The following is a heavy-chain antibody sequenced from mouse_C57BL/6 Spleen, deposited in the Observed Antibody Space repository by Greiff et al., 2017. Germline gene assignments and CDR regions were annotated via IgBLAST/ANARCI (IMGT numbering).Heavy chain of an antibody. V-gene: IGHV5-17*01. D-gene: IGHD2-4*01. J-gene: IGHJ4*01. CDR1: GFTFSDYG. CDR3: ARRGYDYDGYVDY. Sequence: EVMLVESGGGLVKPGGSLKLSCAASGFTFSDYGMHWVRQAPEQGLEWVAYISSGSSTIYSAYTLKGRFTLSRDNAKNTMFLQMTSLRSEETAVYYCARRGYDYDGYVDYWGQGTTVTVSS. CDR2: ISSGSSTI.